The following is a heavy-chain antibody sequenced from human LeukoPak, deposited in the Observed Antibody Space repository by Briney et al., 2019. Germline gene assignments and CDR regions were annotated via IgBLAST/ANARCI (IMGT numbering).Heavy chain of an antibody. J-gene: IGHJ4*02. V-gene: IGHV4-34*01. CDR2: INHSGST. CDR1: GGSFSGYY. Sequence: PSETLSLTCAVYGGSFSGYYWSWIRQPPGKGLEWIGEINHSGSTNYNPSLKSRVTISVDTSKNQFSLKLSSVTAADTAVYYCARQAWGSALGYWGQGTLVTVSS. CDR3: ARQAWGSALGY. D-gene: IGHD7-27*01.